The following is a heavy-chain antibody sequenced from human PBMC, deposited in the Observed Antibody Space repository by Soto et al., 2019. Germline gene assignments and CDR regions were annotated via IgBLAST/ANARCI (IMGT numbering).Heavy chain of an antibody. CDR2: INHSGST. Sequence: QVQLQQWGAGLLKPSETLSLTCAVYGGSFSGYYWTWIRQPPGTGLEWIGEINHSGSTNYTPSLKSRVTVSVDTSKNQFSLTLTSVTAADTAVYYCARDKIPGLFDYWGKGTLVTVSS. D-gene: IGHD2-21*01. CDR3: ARDKIPGLFDY. J-gene: IGHJ4*02. V-gene: IGHV4-34*01. CDR1: GGSFSGYY.